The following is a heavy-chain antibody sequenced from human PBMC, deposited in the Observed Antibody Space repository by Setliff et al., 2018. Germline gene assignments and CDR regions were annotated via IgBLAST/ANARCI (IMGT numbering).Heavy chain of an antibody. Sequence: TLTLTCTVSGGSISSGGYYWSWIRQHPGKGLEWIGYIYYSGSTNYNPSLKSRVTISVDKSKNQFSLKLSSVTAADTAVYYCARDLTYYDFWSGYYSPRAFDIWGQGTMVTVSS. CDR3: ARDLTYYDFWSGYYSPRAFDI. J-gene: IGHJ3*02. CDR1: GGSISSGGYY. V-gene: IGHV4-31*03. CDR2: IYYSGST. D-gene: IGHD3-3*01.